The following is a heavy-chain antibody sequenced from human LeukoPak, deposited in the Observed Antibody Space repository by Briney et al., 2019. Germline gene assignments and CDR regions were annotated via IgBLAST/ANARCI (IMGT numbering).Heavy chain of an antibody. CDR1: GFTFSSYG. CDR2: ISYDGSNK. D-gene: IGHD3-16*02. CDR3: AKDSGDYVWGSYRPSNWFDP. V-gene: IGHV3-30*18. J-gene: IGHJ5*02. Sequence: GGSLRLSCAASGFTFSSYGTHWARHAPGKGLEWVAVISYDGSNKYYADSVKGRFTISRDNSKNTLYLQMNSLRAEDTAVYCCAKDSGDYVWGSYRPSNWFDPWGQGTLVTVSS.